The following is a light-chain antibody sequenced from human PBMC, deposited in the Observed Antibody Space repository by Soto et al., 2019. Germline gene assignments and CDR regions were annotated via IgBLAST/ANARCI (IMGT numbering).Light chain of an antibody. J-gene: IGKJ5*01. V-gene: IGKV1D-16*01. Sequence: DIQMTQSPSSLSASVGDRVTITCRASQGINNWLAWFQQKPEKAPKSLIYDASILQSGVPSRFSGSQSGTDFTLTITSLQPEDFATYYCQQYSRYPITFGQGTRLEIK. CDR2: DAS. CDR3: QQYSRYPIT. CDR1: QGINNW.